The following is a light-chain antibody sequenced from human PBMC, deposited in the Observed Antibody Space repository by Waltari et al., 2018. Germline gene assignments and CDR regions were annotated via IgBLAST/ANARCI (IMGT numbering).Light chain of an antibody. CDR1: ELPKQD. V-gene: IGLV3-25*03. J-gene: IGLJ2*01. Sequence: SYELTQPPSVSVSPGQTARTTCSGDELPKQDAFWYRQKPGQAPELLIYKDTERPSGIPERVSASSSGTTVTLTITGVQPEDEADYYCQSADSTNTYWVFGGGTKLTVL. CDR2: KDT. CDR3: QSADSTNTYWV.